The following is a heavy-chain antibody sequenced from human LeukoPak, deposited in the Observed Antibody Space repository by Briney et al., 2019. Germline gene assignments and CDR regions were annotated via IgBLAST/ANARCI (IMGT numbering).Heavy chain of an antibody. V-gene: IGHV3-23*01. Sequence: GGSLRLSCAASRFTFTSYAMSWVRQAPGKGLEWVSAISGSGGSTYYADSVKGRFTISRDNSKNTLYLQMNSLRAEDTAVYYCAKDPHTYYYDSSGSTDYWGQGTLVTVSS. D-gene: IGHD3-22*01. CDR2: ISGSGGST. CDR1: RFTFTSYA. CDR3: AKDPHTYYYDSSGSTDY. J-gene: IGHJ4*02.